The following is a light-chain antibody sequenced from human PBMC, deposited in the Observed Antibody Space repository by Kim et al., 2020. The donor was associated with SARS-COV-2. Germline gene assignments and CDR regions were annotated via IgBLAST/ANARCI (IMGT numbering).Light chain of an antibody. J-gene: IGKJ2*01. CDR1: QSVKSN. CDR3: QQYNNWPYT. Sequence: SGSPGERATLSGRASQSVKSNLAWYQQKPGQAPRLLIYGASTRATGIPVRFSGSGSGTEFTLTISSLQSEDFAVYYCQQYNNWPYTFGQGTKLEI. V-gene: IGKV3-15*01. CDR2: GAS.